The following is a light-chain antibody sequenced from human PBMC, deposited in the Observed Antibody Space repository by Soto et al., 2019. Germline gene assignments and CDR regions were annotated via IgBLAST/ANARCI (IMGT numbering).Light chain of an antibody. V-gene: IGKV1-27*01. CDR3: QKYNSVPWT. J-gene: IGKJ1*01. CDR2: AAS. Sequence: DIPMTQSPSSLSASVGDRVTITCRASQGIINYLAWYQQKPGKVPKLLIFAASTLQSGVPSRFSGSGSGTDVTLTISSLQPEDVATDYCQKYNSVPWTFGQGTKVEIK. CDR1: QGIINY.